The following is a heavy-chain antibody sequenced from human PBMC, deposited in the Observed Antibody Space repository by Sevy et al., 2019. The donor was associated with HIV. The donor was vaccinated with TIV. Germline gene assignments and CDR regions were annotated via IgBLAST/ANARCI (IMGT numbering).Heavy chain of an antibody. CDR2: ISGRGDRT. V-gene: IGHV3-23*01. J-gene: IGHJ4*02. CDR1: GFTFNSYA. D-gene: IGHD5-12*01. CDR3: AKATSAKATEDHFDY. Sequence: GGSLRLSCAASGFTFNSYAISWVRQAPGKGLEWVSGISGRGDRTYFTDYVKGRFTISRDNSKNTLYLQIDNLGAEDTAVYYCAKATSAKATEDHFDYWGQGTLVTVSS.